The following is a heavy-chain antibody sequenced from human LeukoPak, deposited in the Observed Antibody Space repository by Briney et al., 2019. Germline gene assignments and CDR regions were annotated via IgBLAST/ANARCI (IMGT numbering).Heavy chain of an antibody. Sequence: SETLSLTCAVYGGSFSGYYWSWIRQPPGKGLEWIGEINHSGSTNYNPSLKSRVTISVDTSKNQFSLKLSSVTAADTAVYYCARLIRITMIVVVIGNWFDPWGQGTLVTVSS. J-gene: IGHJ5*02. CDR3: ARLIRITMIVVVIGNWFDP. D-gene: IGHD3-22*01. V-gene: IGHV4-34*01. CDR2: INHSGST. CDR1: GGSFSGYY.